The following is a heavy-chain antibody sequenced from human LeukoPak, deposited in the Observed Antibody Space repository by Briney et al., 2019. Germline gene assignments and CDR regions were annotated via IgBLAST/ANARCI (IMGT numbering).Heavy chain of an antibody. CDR1: GFTFDDYA. J-gene: IGHJ3*02. Sequence: GGPLILSCAASGFTFDDYAMPGARQPPGKGLEWVSLISGVGGSTYYADSVKGRFTISRDNRKNSLYLQMNSLRTEDTALYYCAKDMSHDSSGYYFDAFDIWGQGTMVTVSS. V-gene: IGHV3-43*02. D-gene: IGHD3-22*01. CDR3: AKDMSHDSSGYYFDAFDI. CDR2: ISGVGGST.